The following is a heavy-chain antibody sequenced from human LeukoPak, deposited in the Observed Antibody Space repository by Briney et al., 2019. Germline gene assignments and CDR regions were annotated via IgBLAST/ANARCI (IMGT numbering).Heavy chain of an antibody. Sequence: SGTLSLTCAVYGGSFSGYYWSWIRQPPGKGLEWIGEINHSGSTNYNPSLKSRVTISVDTSKNQFSLKLSSVTAADTAVYYCARAGPDHCSFDYWGQGTLVTVSS. D-gene: IGHD2-21*02. J-gene: IGHJ4*02. V-gene: IGHV4-34*01. CDR2: INHSGST. CDR3: ARAGPDHCSFDY. CDR1: GGSFSGYY.